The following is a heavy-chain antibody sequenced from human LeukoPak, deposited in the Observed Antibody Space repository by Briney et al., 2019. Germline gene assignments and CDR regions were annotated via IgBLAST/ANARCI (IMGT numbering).Heavy chain of an antibody. CDR1: GFTFSNYS. CDR3: VRDPGNYGSPYQFDY. CDR2: NSSSSSFI. J-gene: IGHJ4*02. V-gene: IGHV3-21*01. D-gene: IGHD3-10*01. Sequence: PGGSLRLSCAASGFTFSNYSMNWVRQAPGKGLEWVSSNSSSSSFIYYADSARGRFTISRDIAKTSLYLQMNSLRAEDTSVYYCVRDPGNYGSPYQFDYWGQGTLVTVSS.